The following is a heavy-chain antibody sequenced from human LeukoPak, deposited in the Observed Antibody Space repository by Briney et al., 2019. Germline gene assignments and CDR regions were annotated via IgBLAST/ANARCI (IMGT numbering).Heavy chain of an antibody. V-gene: IGHV3-53*01. CDR2: IYSGGST. Sequence: PGGSLRLSCAASGFTVSSNYMSWVRQAPGKGLEWVSVIYSGGSTYYADSVKGRFTISRDNSKNTLYLQMNSLRAEDTAVYYCARERTYYYDSSGYHNGYWGQGTLVTVSS. CDR1: GFTVSSNY. J-gene: IGHJ4*02. CDR3: ARERTYYYDSSGYHNGY. D-gene: IGHD3-22*01.